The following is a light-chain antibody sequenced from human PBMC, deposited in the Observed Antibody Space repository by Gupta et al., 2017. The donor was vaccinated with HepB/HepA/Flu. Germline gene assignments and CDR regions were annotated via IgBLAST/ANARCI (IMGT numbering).Light chain of an antibody. J-gene: IGLJ3*02. CDR1: SSDVGGYNL. CDR3: CSYAGSNTWV. Sequence: QSALTQPASVSGSPGQSIPISCTGTSSDVGGYNLVSWYQQYPGKAPKLIIFDVTKRPSGISSRFSGSKSGNTASLTISGLQAEDEADYSCCSYAGSNTWVFGGGTKLTVL. CDR2: DVT. V-gene: IGLV2-23*02.